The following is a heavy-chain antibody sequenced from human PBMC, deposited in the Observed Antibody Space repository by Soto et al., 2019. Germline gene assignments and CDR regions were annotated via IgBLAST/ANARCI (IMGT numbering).Heavy chain of an antibody. J-gene: IGHJ4*02. CDR3: ARGHDYIWGSYRKNSYFDY. D-gene: IGHD3-16*02. CDR2: INHSGST. V-gene: IGHV4-34*01. Sequence: SETLSLTCAVYGGSFIGYCWSWIRQPPGKGLEWIGEINHSGSTNYNPSLKSRVTLSVDTSKNQFSLKLSSVTAADTAVYYCARGHDYIWGSYRKNSYFDYWGQGTLVTVSS. CDR1: GGSFIGYC.